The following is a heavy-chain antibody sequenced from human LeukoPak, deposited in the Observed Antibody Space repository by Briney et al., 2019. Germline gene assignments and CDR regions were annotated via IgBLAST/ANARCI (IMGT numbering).Heavy chain of an antibody. CDR3: ATSYIGGFGKPDY. CDR1: GGSFSGYY. CDR2: INHSGST. J-gene: IGHJ4*02. D-gene: IGHD2-15*01. Sequence: PSETLSLTCAVYGGSFSGYYWSWIRQPPGKGLEWIGEINHSGSTNYNPSLKSRVTISVDTSKNQFSLKLSSVTAADTAVYYCATSYIGGFGKPDYWGQGTLVTVSP. V-gene: IGHV4-34*01.